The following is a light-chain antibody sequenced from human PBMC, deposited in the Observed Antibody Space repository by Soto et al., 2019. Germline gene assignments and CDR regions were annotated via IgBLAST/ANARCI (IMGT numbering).Light chain of an antibody. CDR1: QSISSY. J-gene: IGKJ5*01. CDR2: AAS. CDR3: QQSYSTAIT. Sequence: IQLTQSPSSRSAPAGGRGTITCRASQSISSYLNWYQQKPGKAPKLLIYAASSLQSGVPSRFSGSGSGTDFTLTISSLQPEDFATYYCQQSYSTAITFGQGTRLEIK. V-gene: IGKV1-39*01.